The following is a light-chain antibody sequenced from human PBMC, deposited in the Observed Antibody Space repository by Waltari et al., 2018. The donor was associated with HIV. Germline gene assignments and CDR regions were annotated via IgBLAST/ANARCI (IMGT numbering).Light chain of an antibody. J-gene: IGLJ3*02. Sequence: QAGLTQPPSVSQALGQTARLTCPGHSNNVGYPGAAWLKHHRGRPPKPPTYRNKSRPPGIPGRVSSSTSGNTASLTIADLQSEDEADYFCLAWGDSLSVWIFGGGTHLTVL. CDR3: LAWGDSLSVWI. CDR1: SNNVGYPG. CDR2: RNK. V-gene: IGLV10-54*04.